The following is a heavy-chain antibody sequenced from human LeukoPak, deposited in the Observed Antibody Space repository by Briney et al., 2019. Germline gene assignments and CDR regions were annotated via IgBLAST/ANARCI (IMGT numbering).Heavy chain of an antibody. J-gene: IGHJ4*02. D-gene: IGHD3-10*01. CDR1: GFTFSSYD. Sequence: GGSLRPSCAASGFTFSSYDMHWVRQATGKGLEWVSAIGTAGDTYYPGSVKGRFTISRENAKNSLYLQMNSLRAGDTAVYYCARSRGNTMVRGVIDYWGQGTLVTVSS. V-gene: IGHV3-13*01. CDR3: ARSRGNTMVRGVIDY. CDR2: IGTAGDT.